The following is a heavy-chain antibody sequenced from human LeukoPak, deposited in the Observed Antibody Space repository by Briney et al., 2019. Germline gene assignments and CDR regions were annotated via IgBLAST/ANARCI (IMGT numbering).Heavy chain of an antibody. D-gene: IGHD2-2*01. CDR2: IYYSGST. J-gene: IGHJ3*02. Sequence: SETLSLTCTVSGGSISSSSYYWGWIRQPPGKGLEWIGSIYYSGSTYYNPSLKSRVTISVDTSKNQFSLKLSSVTAADTAVYYCARIPTNAVPAAHNGFDIWGQGTMLTVSS. V-gene: IGHV4-39*01. CDR1: GGSISSSSYY. CDR3: ARIPTNAVPAAHNGFDI.